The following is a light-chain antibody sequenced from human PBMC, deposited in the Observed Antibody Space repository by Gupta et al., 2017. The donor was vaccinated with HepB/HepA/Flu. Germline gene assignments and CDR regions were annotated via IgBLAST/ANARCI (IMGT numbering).Light chain of an antibody. Sequence: QPVLTQSSSASASLGSSVTLTCTLNSGHSNYIIAWHQHRPGKAPRYLMKLEGSETYNKGSGVPGRFSGSSSGADSYLTISNPQEDEEADYYCETWDSNNTKVFGGGTKLAVL. J-gene: IGLJ3*02. CDR2: LEGSETY. CDR3: ETWDSNNTKV. CDR1: SGHSNYI. V-gene: IGLV4-60*01.